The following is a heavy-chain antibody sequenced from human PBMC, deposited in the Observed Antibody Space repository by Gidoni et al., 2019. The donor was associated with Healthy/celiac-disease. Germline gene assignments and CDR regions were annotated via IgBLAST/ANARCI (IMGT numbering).Heavy chain of an antibody. CDR2: INHSGST. Sequence: QVQLQQWGAGLLKPSETLSLTCAVYGGSFSGYYWSWIRQPPGKGLEWIGEINHSGSTNYNPSLKSRVTISVDTSKNQFSLKLSSVTAADTAVYYCARGGRGAYYYDSKRVLDYWGQGTLVTVSS. D-gene: IGHD3-22*01. J-gene: IGHJ4*02. V-gene: IGHV4-34*01. CDR1: GGSFSGYY. CDR3: ARGGRGAYYYDSKRVLDY.